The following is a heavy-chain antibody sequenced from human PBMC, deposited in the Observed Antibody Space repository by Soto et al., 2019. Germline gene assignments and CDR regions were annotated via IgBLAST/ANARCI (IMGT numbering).Heavy chain of an antibody. CDR3: AREADTPGHYSWFDP. V-gene: IGHV1-69*13. CDR2: FIPMVAPA. Sequence: ASVKVSCKPSGTTFDSFTFSWVRQAPGQGLEWMGGFIPMVAPASIARRRQGRVRMTAVASAGTSYMELCDPSSEDTGICYCAREADTPGHYSWFDPWGPGNLVTVSA. D-gene: IGHD3-9*01. CDR1: GTTFDSFT. J-gene: IGHJ5*02.